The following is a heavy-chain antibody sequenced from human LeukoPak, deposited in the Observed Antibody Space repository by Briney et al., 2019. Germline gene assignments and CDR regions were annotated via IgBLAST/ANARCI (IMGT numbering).Heavy chain of an antibody. D-gene: IGHD3-3*01. V-gene: IGHV3-23*01. CDR1: GFTFSSNA. J-gene: IGHJ4*02. Sequence: PPGGSLRLSCAASGFTFSSNAMTWVRQAPGKGLEWVSTITGSDDTTYYADSVRGRFTISRDYSKNTVHLQLNSLRAEDTAVYYCARTIRFLEWLLGYYFDYWGQGTLVTVSS. CDR3: ARTIRFLEWLLGYYFDY. CDR2: ITGSDDTT.